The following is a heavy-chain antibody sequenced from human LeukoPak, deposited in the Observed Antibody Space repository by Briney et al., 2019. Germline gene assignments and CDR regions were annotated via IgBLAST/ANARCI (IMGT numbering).Heavy chain of an antibody. Sequence: GGSLRLSCAASGFTVSSNYMSWVRQAPGKGLEWVSVIYSGGSTYYADSVKGRFTISRDNSKNTLYLQMNSLRAEDTAVYYCTRADGSGYYGHYYYYYYMDVWGKGTTVTVSS. J-gene: IGHJ6*03. CDR2: IYSGGST. V-gene: IGHV3-66*01. CDR3: TRADGSGYYGHYYYYYYMDV. D-gene: IGHD3-22*01. CDR1: GFTVSSNY.